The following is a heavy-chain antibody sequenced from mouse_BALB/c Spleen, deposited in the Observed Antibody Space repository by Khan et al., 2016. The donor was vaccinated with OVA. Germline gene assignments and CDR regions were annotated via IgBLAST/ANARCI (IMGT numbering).Heavy chain of an antibody. D-gene: IGHD2-14*01. CDR3: ARRTTEYAMDY. Sequence: QVQLQQSGAELARPGASVKMSCKASGYTFTSHTMHWVKQRPGQGLEWIGYINPRSGYTNYNQKFNDKATLTADKSSRTAYMQLSSLTSEGSAVYYCARRTTEYAMDYWGQGTSVTVSS. CDR2: INPRSGYT. J-gene: IGHJ4*01. CDR1: GYTFTSHT. V-gene: IGHV1-4*01.